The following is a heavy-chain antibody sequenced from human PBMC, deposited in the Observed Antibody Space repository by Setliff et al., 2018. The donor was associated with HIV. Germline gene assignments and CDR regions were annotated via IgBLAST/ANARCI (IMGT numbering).Heavy chain of an antibody. V-gene: IGHV4-39*01. CDR2: IYYSGST. J-gene: IGHJ6*03. CDR1: GGSISSSSYY. Sequence: SETLSLTCTVSGGSISSSSYYWGWIRQPPGKGLEWIGSIYYSGSTYYNPSLKSRVTISVDTSKNQFSLKLSSVTAADTAVYYCASMHSNYGRYYYYMDVWGKGATVTVSS. CDR3: ASMHSNYGRYYYYMDV. D-gene: IGHD4-4*01.